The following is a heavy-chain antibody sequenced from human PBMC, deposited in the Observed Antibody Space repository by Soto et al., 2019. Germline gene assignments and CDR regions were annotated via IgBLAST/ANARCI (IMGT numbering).Heavy chain of an antibody. V-gene: IGHV3-21*01. D-gene: IGHD2-15*01. CDR3: ASATVVAATFDF. CDR1: GFAFRSYN. Sequence: GGSLRLSCAASGFAFRSYNINLFRHAPGKGLEWVASISSGSSNIYYADSVKGRFTISRDNAKNSLFLQMDSLRAEDSAVYYCASATVVAATFDFWGQGTLVTVSS. CDR2: ISSGSSNI. J-gene: IGHJ4*02.